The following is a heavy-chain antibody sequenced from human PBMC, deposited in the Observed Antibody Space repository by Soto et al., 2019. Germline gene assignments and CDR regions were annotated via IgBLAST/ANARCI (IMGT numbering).Heavy chain of an antibody. V-gene: IGHV1-18*01. CDR1: GYTFASYG. Sequence: ETSVKVSCKDSGYTFASYGGNWVRQAPGQRLECMGWISAYNGNTNYAQNLRGRVTMTTAASPSTAYMELRSLRYADTAMYYCARDFTGWPPDGVDSWGQGTQVTVSS. J-gene: IGHJ4*02. CDR3: ARDFTGWPPDGVDS. D-gene: IGHD3-16*01. CDR2: ISAYNGNT.